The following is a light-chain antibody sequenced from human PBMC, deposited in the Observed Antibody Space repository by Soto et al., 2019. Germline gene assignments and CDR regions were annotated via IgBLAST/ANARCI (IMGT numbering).Light chain of an antibody. CDR1: QSVSSN. Sequence: EIVMTQSPATLSVSPGERATLSCRASQSVSSNLAWYQQKPGQAPRLLIYDTSNRATGIPARFSGSGSGTDFTLTISSLQSEDFAVDYCQQYDNWPWTFGQGTKVDIK. CDR3: QQYDNWPWT. CDR2: DTS. V-gene: IGKV3D-15*01. J-gene: IGKJ1*01.